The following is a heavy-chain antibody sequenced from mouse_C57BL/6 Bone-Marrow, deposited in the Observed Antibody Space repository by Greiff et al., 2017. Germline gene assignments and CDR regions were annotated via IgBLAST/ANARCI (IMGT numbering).Heavy chain of an antibody. D-gene: IGHD1-1*01. V-gene: IGHV1-4*01. CDR2: INPSSGYT. CDR3: ARERVGYYYGSSPYWYFDV. Sequence: LVESGAELARPGASVKMSCKASGYTFTSYTMHWVKQRPGQGLEWIGYINPSSGYTKYNQKFKDKATLTADKSSSPAYMQLSSLTSEDSAVYYCARERVGYYYGSSPYWYFDVGGTGTTVTVSS. J-gene: IGHJ1*03. CDR1: GYTFTSYT.